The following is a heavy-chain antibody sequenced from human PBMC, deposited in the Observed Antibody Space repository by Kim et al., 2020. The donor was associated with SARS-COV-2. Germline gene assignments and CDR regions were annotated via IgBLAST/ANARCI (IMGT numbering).Heavy chain of an antibody. V-gene: IGHV1-69*01. D-gene: IGHD6-13*01. J-gene: IGHJ5*02. CDR3: ARARAAAGTEWFDP. Sequence: AQKFQGRVTITADESTSTAYMELSSLRSEDTAVYYCARARAAAGTEWFDPWGQGTLVTVSS.